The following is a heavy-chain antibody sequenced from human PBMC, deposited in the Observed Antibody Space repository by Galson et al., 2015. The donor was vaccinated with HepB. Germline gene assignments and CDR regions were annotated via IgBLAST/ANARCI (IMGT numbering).Heavy chain of an antibody. CDR2: ISSSSSYI. V-gene: IGHV3-21*01. D-gene: IGHD3-9*01. J-gene: IGHJ4*02. CDR1: GFTFSSYS. CDR3: ARNDILTGYYIVIGY. Sequence: SLRLSCAASGFTFSSYSMNWVRQAPGKGLEWVSSISSSSSYIYYADSVKGRFTITRDNAKNSLYLQMNSLRAEDTAVYYCARNDILTGYYIVIGYWGQGTLVTVSS.